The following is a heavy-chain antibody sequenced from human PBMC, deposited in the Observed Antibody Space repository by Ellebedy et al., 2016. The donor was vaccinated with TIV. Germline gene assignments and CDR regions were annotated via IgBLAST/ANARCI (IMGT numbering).Heavy chain of an antibody. V-gene: IGHV3-53*01. CDR1: GFTVSNNY. D-gene: IGHD2/OR15-2a*01. CDR3: ARGVLSGS. J-gene: IGHJ4*02. Sequence: GESLKISCAASGFTVSNNYISWVRQAPGKGLEWVSVIYSGGSTYYADSVKGRFTISRDNSKNTVYLQMTSLRAEDTAVYYCARGVLSGSWGQGTLVTVSS. CDR2: IYSGGST.